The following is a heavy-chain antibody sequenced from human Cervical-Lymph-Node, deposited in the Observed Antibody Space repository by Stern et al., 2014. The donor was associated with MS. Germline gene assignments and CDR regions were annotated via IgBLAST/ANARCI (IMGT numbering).Heavy chain of an antibody. CDR2: INPNGGST. D-gene: IGHD6-19*01. V-gene: IGHV1-46*01. CDR1: GYTFTSYY. Sequence: VQLVQSGAEVNTPGASVKLSCKACGYTFTSYYIHWVRQAPGQGLEWMGIINPNGGSTSYAQKFQGRVTMTRDTSTSTIYMEVSSLRSEDTAVYYCAGEVAGHRLGMMDVWGQGTSVTVSS. J-gene: IGHJ6*02. CDR3: AGEVAGHRLGMMDV.